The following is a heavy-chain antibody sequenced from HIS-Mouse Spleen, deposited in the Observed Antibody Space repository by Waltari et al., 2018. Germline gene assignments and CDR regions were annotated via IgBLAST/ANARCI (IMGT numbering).Heavy chain of an antibody. D-gene: IGHD6-13*01. V-gene: IGHV3-23*01. Sequence: EVQLLESGGGLVQPGGSLRLSCAASGFTFSSYAMSWVRQAPGKGLEWVSAISGSGGSTYYADSVKGRFTISRDNSKNTLYLQMNSLRAEDTAVYYCAKDFPPDSSSWYTEYFQHWGQGTLVTVSS. CDR1: GFTFSSYA. CDR3: AKDFPPDSSSWYTEYFQH. J-gene: IGHJ1*01. CDR2: ISGSGGST.